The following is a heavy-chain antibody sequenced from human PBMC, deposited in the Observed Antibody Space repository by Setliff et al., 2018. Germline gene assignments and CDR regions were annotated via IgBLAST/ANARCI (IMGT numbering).Heavy chain of an antibody. Sequence: GASVKVSCKASGGTFSSYGISWVRQAPGQGLEWMGGTIPVFGTTDYAQKFQGRVTMTEDTSTDTAYMELSSLRSEDTAMYYCAIIGPDSSGYYWIFDYWGQGTLVTVSS. J-gene: IGHJ4*02. D-gene: IGHD3-22*01. CDR1: GGTFSSYG. CDR3: AIIGPDSSGYYWIFDY. CDR2: TIPVFGTT. V-gene: IGHV1-69*06.